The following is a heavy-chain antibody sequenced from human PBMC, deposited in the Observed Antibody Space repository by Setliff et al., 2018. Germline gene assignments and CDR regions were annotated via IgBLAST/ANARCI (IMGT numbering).Heavy chain of an antibody. J-gene: IGHJ4*02. V-gene: IGHV3-23*01. CDR3: ARVFTILGVGAYYGRVLDY. Sequence: GGSLRLSCAASGFTFSSYAMSWVRQAPGKGLEWVSAISGSGGSTYYADSVKGRFTISRDNSKNTLYLQMNSLRAEDTAVYYCARVFTILGVGAYYGRVLDYWGQGTLVTVS. D-gene: IGHD3-3*01. CDR2: ISGSGGST. CDR1: GFTFSSYA.